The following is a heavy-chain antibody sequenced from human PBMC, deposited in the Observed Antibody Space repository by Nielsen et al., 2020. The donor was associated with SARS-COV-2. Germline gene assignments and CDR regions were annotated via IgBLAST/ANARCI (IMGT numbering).Heavy chain of an antibody. CDR1: GFTFSSYA. Sequence: GESLKISCAASGFTFSSYAMSWVRQAPGKGLEWVSAISGSGGSTNYADSVKGRFTISRDNSKNTLYLQMNSLRAEDTAVYYCTTVRHSVAGRRSHLSFDPWGQGTLVTVSS. CDR3: TTVRHSVAGRRSHLSFDP. D-gene: IGHD6-19*01. CDR2: ISGSGGST. J-gene: IGHJ5*02. V-gene: IGHV3-23*01.